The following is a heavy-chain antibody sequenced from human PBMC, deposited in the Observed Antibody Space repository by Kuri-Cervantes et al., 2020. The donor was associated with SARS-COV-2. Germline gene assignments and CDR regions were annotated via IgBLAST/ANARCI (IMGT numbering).Heavy chain of an antibody. D-gene: IGHD6-13*01. CDR3: ARDLDPAAVHVIDY. Sequence: ASVKVSCKASVYTFTGYYMHWVRQAPGQGLEWMGWISAYNGNTNYAQKLQGRVTMTTDTSTSTAYMELRSLRSDDTAVYYCARDLDPAAVHVIDYWGQGTLVTVSS. J-gene: IGHJ4*02. V-gene: IGHV1-18*04. CDR1: VYTFTGYY. CDR2: ISAYNGNT.